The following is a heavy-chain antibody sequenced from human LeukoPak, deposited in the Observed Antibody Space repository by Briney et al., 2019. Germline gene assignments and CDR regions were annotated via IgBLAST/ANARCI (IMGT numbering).Heavy chain of an antibody. CDR3: ARDYPSAGSTVVTPGDY. V-gene: IGHV4-34*01. Sequence: SETLSLTCAVYGGSFSGYYWSWIRQPPGKGLEWIGEINHSGSTNYNPSLKSRVTISVDTSKNQFSLKLSSVTAADTAVYYCARDYPSAGSTVVTPGDYWGQGTLVTVSS. CDR1: GGSFSGYY. CDR2: INHSGST. J-gene: IGHJ4*02. D-gene: IGHD4-23*01.